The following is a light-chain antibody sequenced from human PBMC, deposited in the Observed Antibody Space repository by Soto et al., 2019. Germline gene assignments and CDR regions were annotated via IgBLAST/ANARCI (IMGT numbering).Light chain of an antibody. CDR1: QSVSSN. V-gene: IGKV3-15*01. J-gene: IGKJ2*02. CDR2: AAS. CDR3: QQYDNWPCT. Sequence: EIVMTQSPATLSVSPEEGATLSCRASQSVSSNLAWYQQKPGQAPRLLIYAASTRATGIPARFSGSGSGTEFTLTISSLHSEDFAVYYCQQYDNWPCTFGQGTKLEIK.